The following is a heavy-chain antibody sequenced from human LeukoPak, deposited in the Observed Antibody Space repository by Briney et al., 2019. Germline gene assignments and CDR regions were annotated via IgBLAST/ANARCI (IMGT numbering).Heavy chain of an antibody. D-gene: IGHD2-2*01. J-gene: IGHJ6*02. V-gene: IGHV3-7*01. CDR2: IKQDGSEK. CDR3: AREILVVVVPAAKGPQNYYGMDV. Sequence: GGSLRLSCAASGFTFSSYWMSWVRRAPGKGLEWVANIKQDGSEKYYVDSVKGRFTISRDNAKNSLYLQMNSLRAEDTAVYYCAREILVVVVPAAKGPQNYYGMDVWGQGTTVTVSS. CDR1: GFTFSSYW.